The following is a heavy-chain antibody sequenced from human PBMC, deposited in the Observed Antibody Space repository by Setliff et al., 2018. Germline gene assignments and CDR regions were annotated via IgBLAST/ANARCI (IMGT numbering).Heavy chain of an antibody. CDR3: ARGTGNPGLGYAFDI. J-gene: IGHJ3*02. CDR1: GFTFSSYS. Sequence: GESLKISCAASGFTFSSYSMNWVRQAPGKGLEWVSYISSSSTIYYADSVKGRFTISRDNAKNSLYLQMNSLRAEDTAVYYCARGTGNPGLGYAFDIWGQGTMVTVSS. V-gene: IGHV3-48*01. D-gene: IGHD6-19*01. CDR2: ISSSSTI.